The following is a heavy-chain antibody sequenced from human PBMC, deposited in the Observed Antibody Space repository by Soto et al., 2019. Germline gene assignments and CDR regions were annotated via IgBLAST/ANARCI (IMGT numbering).Heavy chain of an antibody. CDR3: AKSILTGHEYYYGMDV. J-gene: IGHJ6*02. CDR1: ADTFTSYY. CDR2: INPSVGNT. Sequence: ASLKVSGKAPADTFTSYYIHWVRQAPGQGLEWMGIINPSVGNTRYTQNFQGRVTMTRDTSTNSVYLELSSLRSDDTAVYYCAKSILTGHEYYYGMDVWGQGTTVTVSS. V-gene: IGHV1-46*01. D-gene: IGHD3-9*01.